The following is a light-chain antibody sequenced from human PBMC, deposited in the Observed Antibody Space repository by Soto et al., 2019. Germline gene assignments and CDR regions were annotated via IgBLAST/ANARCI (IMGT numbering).Light chain of an antibody. CDR2: EVG. J-gene: IGLJ1*01. Sequence: QSALTQPASVSGSPGQSITISCTGTSTDVGGYNFVSWYQQYPGEVPKLMIYEVGNRPSGVSNRFSGSKSGNTASLTISGLQAEDEADYYCSSYTSSSILVFXTGTKVTVL. CDR3: SSYTSSSILV. V-gene: IGLV2-14*01. CDR1: STDVGGYNF.